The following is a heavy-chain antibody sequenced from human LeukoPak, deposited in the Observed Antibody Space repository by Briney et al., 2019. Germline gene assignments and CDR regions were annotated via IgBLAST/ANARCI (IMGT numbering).Heavy chain of an antibody. J-gene: IGHJ2*01. CDR1: GGSISGGGYY. CDR2: IYYSGST. Sequence: PSQTLSLTCTVSGGSISGGGYYWSWIRQHPGKGLEWIGYIYYSGSTYYNPSLKSRVTKSVDTSKNQFSLKLSSVTAADTAVYYCARGGDYGDSTWYFDLWGRGTLVIVSS. V-gene: IGHV4-31*03. CDR3: ARGGDYGDSTWYFDL. D-gene: IGHD4-17*01.